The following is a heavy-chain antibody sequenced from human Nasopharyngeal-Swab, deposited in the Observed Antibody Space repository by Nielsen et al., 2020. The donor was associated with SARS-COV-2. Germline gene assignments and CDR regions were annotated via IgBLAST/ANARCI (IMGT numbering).Heavy chain of an antibody. D-gene: IGHD2-15*01. Sequence: GESLKISCAASGFTFSSYGMHWVRQAPGKGLEWVAVISYDGSNKYYADSVKGRFTISRDSSKNTLYLQMNSLRAEDTAVYYCAKSSGGSPRRAFDIWGQGTMVTVSS. CDR1: GFTFSSYG. CDR2: ISYDGSNK. V-gene: IGHV3-30*18. J-gene: IGHJ3*02. CDR3: AKSSGGSPRRAFDI.